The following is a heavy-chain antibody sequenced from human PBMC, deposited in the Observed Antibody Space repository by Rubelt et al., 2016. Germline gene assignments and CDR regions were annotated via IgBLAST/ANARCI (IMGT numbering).Heavy chain of an antibody. V-gene: IGHV1-18*01. CDR3: ARTYHDFWAYGMDV. J-gene: IGHJ6*02. D-gene: IGHD3-3*01. CDR2: ISAFNNNT. CDR1: GYTFPSYG. Sequence: QVQLVQSGAEVKKPGASVKVSCKASGYTFPSYGISWVRQAPGQGLEWMGWISAFNNNTNVAQKLQGRVTSTTDTSTSTAYMELRSLRSDDTAVYYCARTYHDFWAYGMDVWGQGTTVTVSS.